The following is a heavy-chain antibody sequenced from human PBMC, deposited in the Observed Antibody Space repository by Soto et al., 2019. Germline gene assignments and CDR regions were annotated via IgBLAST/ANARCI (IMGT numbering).Heavy chain of an antibody. CDR1: GFPFSGHW. J-gene: IGHJ4*02. D-gene: IGHD1-26*01. CDR3: ARVVGATHTLHI. CDR2: IKQDGSEE. Sequence: EVQLVESGGGLVQPGGSLRLSCVASGFPFSGHWMSWVRQAPGKGLEWVANIKQDGSEEHYVDSVKGRFTVSRDNAKNSLHLQMNSLRAEDPAVYYCARVVGATHTLHIWGQGTLVTVSS. V-gene: IGHV3-7*04.